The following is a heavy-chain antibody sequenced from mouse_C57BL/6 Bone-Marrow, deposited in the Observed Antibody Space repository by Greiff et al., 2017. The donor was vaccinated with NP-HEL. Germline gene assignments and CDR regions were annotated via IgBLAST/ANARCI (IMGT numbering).Heavy chain of an antibody. CDR1: GYTFTSYG. Sequence: VQLQQSGAELARPGASVKLSCKASGYTFTSYGIRWVKQRTGQGLEWIGEIYPSSGNTYYNEKFKGKATLTADKSSSTAYMELRSLTSEDSAVYFCARRGDEGYYVPYFDDWGKGTTVTVSS. CDR3: ARRGDEGYYVPYFDD. J-gene: IGHJ1*03. V-gene: IGHV1-81*01. D-gene: IGHD2-3*01. CDR2: IYPSSGNT.